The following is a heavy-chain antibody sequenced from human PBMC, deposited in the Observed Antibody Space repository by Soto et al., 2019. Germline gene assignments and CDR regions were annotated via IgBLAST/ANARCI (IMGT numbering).Heavy chain of an antibody. CDR1: GYSFTTYW. V-gene: IGHV5-51*01. J-gene: IGHJ3*02. D-gene: IGHD3-22*01. Sequence: PGESLKISCKGSGYSFTTYWIGWVRQMPGKGLEWMGIIYASDSDTRYSPSFEGQVTISVDKSISTAYLQWGRLEASDTAMYYCARPPNYDSTAFGIWGQGTMVTVSS. CDR2: IYASDSDT. CDR3: ARPPNYDSTAFGI.